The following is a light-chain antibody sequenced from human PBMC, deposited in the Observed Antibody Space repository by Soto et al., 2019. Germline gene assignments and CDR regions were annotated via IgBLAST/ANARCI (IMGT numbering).Light chain of an antibody. Sequence: EIVLTQSPGTLSLSPGERATLSCRASQNLSSKFLAWYQQKPGLAPRLILYDTSFRAAGVPARFSGSGSGTDFTLTISDVEPEDFAVYYCHQRQSWPRTFGQGTRGDIK. CDR1: QNLSSKF. V-gene: IGKV3-11*01. CDR2: DTS. CDR3: HQRQSWPRT. J-gene: IGKJ1*01.